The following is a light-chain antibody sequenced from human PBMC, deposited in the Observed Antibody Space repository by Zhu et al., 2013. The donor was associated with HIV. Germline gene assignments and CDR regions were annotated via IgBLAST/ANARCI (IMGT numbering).Light chain of an antibody. CDR1: ESVSSS. CDR2: SAS. CDR3: QHYNNWPLT. J-gene: IGKJ4*01. V-gene: IGKV3-15*01. Sequence: IVLTQSPGTLSLSPGERATLSCRASESVSSSFLAWYQQKPGQAPRLLIYSASSRATGIPARFSGSGSGTEFTLTINSLQSEDFALYYCQHYNNWPLTFGGGTKVEI.